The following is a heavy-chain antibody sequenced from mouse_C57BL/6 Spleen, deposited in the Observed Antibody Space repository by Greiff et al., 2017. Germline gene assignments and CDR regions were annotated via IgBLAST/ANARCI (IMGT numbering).Heavy chain of an antibody. CDR1: GYTFTNYW. J-gene: IGHJ4*01. CDR3: ARRHYGSSSYLYAMDY. CDR2: IYPGGGYT. D-gene: IGHD1-1*01. Sequence: QVQLKESGAELVRPGTSVKMSCKASGYTFTNYWIGWAKQRPGHGLEWIGDIYPGGGYTNYNEKFKGKATLTADKSSSTAYMQFSSLTSEDSAIYYCARRHYGSSSYLYAMDYWGQGTSVTVSS. V-gene: IGHV1-63*01.